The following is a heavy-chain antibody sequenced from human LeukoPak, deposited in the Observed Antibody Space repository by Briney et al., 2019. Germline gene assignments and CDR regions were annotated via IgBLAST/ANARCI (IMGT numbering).Heavy chain of an antibody. D-gene: IGHD1-26*01. V-gene: IGHV3-48*03. CDR2: ISRSGSTK. J-gene: IGHJ6*03. CDR3: ARQGERYPLYYYMDV. Sequence: GGSLRLSCAASGFNFSSYEMNWVRHAPGKGREGGSYISRSGSTKYYADSVKGRLTISRDNAKNSLYLQMNSLRAEDTAVYYCARQGERYPLYYYMDVWGKGTTVTISS. CDR1: GFNFSSYE.